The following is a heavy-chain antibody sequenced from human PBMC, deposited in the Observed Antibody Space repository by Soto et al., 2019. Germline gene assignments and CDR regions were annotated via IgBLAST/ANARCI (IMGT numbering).Heavy chain of an antibody. J-gene: IGHJ6*02. CDR3: ARQRPTDGRWQFANYYCMDV. Sequence: SETLSLTCAVYGGSFSAYYWSWVRQPPGKGLEWIGEIIHSESTKYNPSLKSRVTISVDTSKNQFSLKLSSVTAADTAVYYCARQRPTDGRWQFANYYCMDVWGQGTPVTVSS. CDR2: IIHSEST. D-gene: IGHD1-26*01. V-gene: IGHV4-34*12. CDR1: GGSFSAYY.